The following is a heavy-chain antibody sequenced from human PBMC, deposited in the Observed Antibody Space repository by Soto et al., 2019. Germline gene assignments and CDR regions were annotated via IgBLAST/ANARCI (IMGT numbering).Heavy chain of an antibody. CDR3: ARDSGSSSYSFDP. Sequence: ASEKVSCKASGYMFTGYYMHWVRQAPGQGCEWMGWINPKSGGTNYAQKFQGWVTMTRDTSISTAYMELSRLRSDDTAVYYCARDSGSSSYSFDPWGQGTLVTVSS. CDR1: GYMFTGYY. V-gene: IGHV1-2*04. J-gene: IGHJ5*02. D-gene: IGHD6-13*01. CDR2: INPKSGGT.